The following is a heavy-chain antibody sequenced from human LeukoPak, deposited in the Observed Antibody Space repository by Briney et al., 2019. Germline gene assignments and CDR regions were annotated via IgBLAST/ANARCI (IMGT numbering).Heavy chain of an antibody. D-gene: IGHD2-2*01. CDR2: MNANSGNT. CDR3: ARGQRHCTSDSCLSYMDV. V-gene: IGHV1-8*01. Sequence: GASVKVSCKASGYTFTSNDINWVRQATGQGLEWMGWMNANSGNTGHAQKFQGRVTMTRNTSISTAYMELSSLRSEDTAVYYCARGQRHCTSDSCLSYMDVWGKGTTVTVSS. J-gene: IGHJ6*03. CDR1: GYTFTSND.